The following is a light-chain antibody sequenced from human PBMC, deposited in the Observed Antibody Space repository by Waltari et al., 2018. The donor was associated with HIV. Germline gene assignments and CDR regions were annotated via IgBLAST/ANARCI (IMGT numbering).Light chain of an antibody. CDR3: QQYYSVPPT. J-gene: IGKJ1*01. V-gene: IGKV4-1*01. CDR2: WAS. Sequence: DIVLTQSPASLAVSLGGGASMCCRGSQTVLYTSDKINYLARYQQKPGQPPKLRIYWASTRESGVPDLYSGSGSGTDFTLTISSLQAEDVAVYFCQQYYSVPPTFGQGTKVEIK. CDR1: QTVLYTSDKINY.